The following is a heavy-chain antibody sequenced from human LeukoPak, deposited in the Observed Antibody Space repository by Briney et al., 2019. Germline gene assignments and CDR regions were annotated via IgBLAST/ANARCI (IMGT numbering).Heavy chain of an antibody. CDR1: GYTLTELS. CDR2: IIPIFGTA. V-gene: IGHV1-69*05. J-gene: IGHJ3*02. D-gene: IGHD6-13*01. CDR3: ARDGDGYSSSWYSTYAFDI. Sequence: SVKVSCKVSGYTLTELSMHWVRQAPGKGLEWMGGIIPIFGTANYAQKFQGRVTITTDESTSTAYMELSSLRSEDTAVYYCARDGDGYSSSWYSTYAFDIWGQGTMVTVSS.